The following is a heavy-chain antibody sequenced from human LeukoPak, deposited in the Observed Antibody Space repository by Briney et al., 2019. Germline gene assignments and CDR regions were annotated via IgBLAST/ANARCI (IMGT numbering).Heavy chain of an antibody. CDR1: GGTFSSYA. Sequence: SVKVSCKASGGTFSSYAISWVRQAPGQGLEWMGRIIPILGIANYAQKFQGRVTITADKSTSTAYMELSSLRSEDTAVYYCASVVNYSGQGYGYYYYYYGMDVWGQGTTVTVSS. D-gene: IGHD2-15*01. CDR3: ASVVNYSGQGYGYYYYYYGMDV. J-gene: IGHJ6*02. CDR2: IIPILGIA. V-gene: IGHV1-69*04.